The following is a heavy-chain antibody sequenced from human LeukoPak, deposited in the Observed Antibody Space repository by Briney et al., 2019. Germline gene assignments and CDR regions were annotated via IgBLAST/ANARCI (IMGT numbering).Heavy chain of an antibody. Sequence: PGGSLRLSCAASGFTFSSYEMNWVRQAPGKGLEWVSYISSSGSTIYYADSVRGRFTISGDNAKNSLYLQMNSLRAEDTAVYYCAVATIKDYFDYWGQGTLVTVSS. J-gene: IGHJ4*02. CDR1: GFTFSSYE. CDR2: ISSSGSTI. D-gene: IGHD5-24*01. V-gene: IGHV3-48*03. CDR3: AVATIKDYFDY.